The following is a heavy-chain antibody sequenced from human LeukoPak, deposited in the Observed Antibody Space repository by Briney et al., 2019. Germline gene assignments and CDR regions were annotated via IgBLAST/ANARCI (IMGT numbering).Heavy chain of an antibody. D-gene: IGHD1-26*01. J-gene: IGHJ4*02. V-gene: IGHV3-23*01. Sequence: PGGSLRLSCAASGFTFINYAMTWVRQAPGKGLEWVSSISGSGGSTFYAGSVKARFTVSRDNSRSTLYLQMNSLRAEDTAVYFCAKGSGMYTGSAGDYWGQGTLVAVSS. CDR3: AKGSGMYTGSAGDY. CDR2: ISGSGGST. CDR1: GFTFINYA.